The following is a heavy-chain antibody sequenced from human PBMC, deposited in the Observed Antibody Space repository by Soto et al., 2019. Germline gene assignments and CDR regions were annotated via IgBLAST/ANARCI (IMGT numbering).Heavy chain of an antibody. V-gene: IGHV3-15*01. CDR3: TTDMPSGNWNLWGGMDV. D-gene: IGHD1-7*01. J-gene: IGHJ6*02. CDR2: IKSKTDGGTT. Sequence: PGVSLRLSCAASGFTFNNAWMSWVRQAPGKGLEWVGRIKSKTDGGTTDYAAPVKGRFTISKDDSKNTLYLQMNSLKTEDTAVYYCTTDMPSGNWNLWGGMDVWGQGTTVTVSS. CDR1: GFTFNNAW.